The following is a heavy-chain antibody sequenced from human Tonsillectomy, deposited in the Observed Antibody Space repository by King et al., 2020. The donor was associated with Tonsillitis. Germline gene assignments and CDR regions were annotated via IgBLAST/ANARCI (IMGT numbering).Heavy chain of an antibody. J-gene: IGHJ6*02. V-gene: IGHV3-23*04. CDR2: ISGGGGRT. CDR3: AKGAEGWGFLEGGMDG. D-gene: IGHD7-27*01. Sequence: VQLVESGGGLVQPGGSLRLSCAASGLTFTNYAMNWVRQAPGKGLEWVSAISGGGGRTYYADSMKGRFTISRDNSKNTLSLQMNRLRVEDTAIYYFAKGAEGWGFLEGGMDGWGQGTTVTVSS. CDR1: GLTFTNYA.